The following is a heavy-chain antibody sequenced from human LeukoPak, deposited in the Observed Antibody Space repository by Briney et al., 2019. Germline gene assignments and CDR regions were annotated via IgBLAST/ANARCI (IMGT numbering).Heavy chain of an antibody. D-gene: IGHD3-10*01. V-gene: IGHV1-8*02. CDR3: AREPEERITMVRGVIITHGNWFDP. CDR1: GYTFTVYF. Sequence: ASMKVSCKASGYTFTVYFIHWVRQATGQGLEWMGWMNPNSGNTGYAQKFQGRVTMTRNTSISTAYMELSSLRSEDTAVYYCAREPEERITMVRGVIITHGNWFDPWGQGTLVTVSS. CDR2: MNPNSGNT. J-gene: IGHJ5*02.